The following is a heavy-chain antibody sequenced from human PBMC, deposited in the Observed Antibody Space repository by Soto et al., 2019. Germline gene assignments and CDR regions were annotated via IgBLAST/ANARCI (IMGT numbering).Heavy chain of an antibody. D-gene: IGHD3-10*01. J-gene: IGHJ6*02. CDR2: IIPLFGTT. CDR1: GGTFSNYV. CDR3: EIDVSSGELSVV. Sequence: QVQLVQSGTEVKKPGSSAKVSCKASGGTFSNYVISWVRQAPGQGLEWMGGIIPLFGTTDYAKKFHGRIAITADESTTTVYMDLSSLRFEDTAVYCWEIDVSSGELSVVSGQGPTVIVSS. V-gene: IGHV1-69*01.